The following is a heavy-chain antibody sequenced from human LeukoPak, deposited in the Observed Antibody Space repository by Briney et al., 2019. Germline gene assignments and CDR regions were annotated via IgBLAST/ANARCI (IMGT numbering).Heavy chain of an antibody. V-gene: IGHV3-21*01. D-gene: IGHD2-2*01. CDR2: ISSSSSYI. CDR1: GFTFSSYS. Sequence: GGSLRLSCAASGFTFSSYSMNWVRQAPGKWLEWVSSISSSSSYIYYADSVKGRFTISRDNAKNSLYLQMNSLRAEDTAVYYCAREGCSSTSCYWEDAFDMWGQGTMVTVSS. CDR3: AREGCSSTSCYWEDAFDM. J-gene: IGHJ3*02.